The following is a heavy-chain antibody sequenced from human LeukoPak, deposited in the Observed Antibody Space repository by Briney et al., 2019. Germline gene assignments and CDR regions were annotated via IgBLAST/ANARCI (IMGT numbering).Heavy chain of an antibody. CDR3: ARGFSGRYYKLDS. CDR1: GYTFTSYY. D-gene: IGHD1-26*01. V-gene: IGHV1-46*01. Sequence: ASVKVSCQASGYTFTSYYMHWVRQAPGQGLEWMGIINPSGGSTGYAQKFQGRVTMTRDMSTSTVYMELSSLRSDDTAVYYCARGFSGRYYKLDSWGQGTLVTVSS. J-gene: IGHJ4*02. CDR2: INPSGGST.